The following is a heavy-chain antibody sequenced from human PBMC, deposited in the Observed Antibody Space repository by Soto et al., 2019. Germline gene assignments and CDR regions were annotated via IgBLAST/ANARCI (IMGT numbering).Heavy chain of an antibody. CDR2: IYYRVNT. V-gene: IGHV4-34*11. CDR1: GGSFSGYY. Sequence: SETLSLTCAVYGGSFSGYYWSWIRQPPGKGLEWIGYIYYRVNTNYNPSLKSRVTISVDTSKSQFSLKLSSVTAADTAVYYCARGRMRDGYNSGHSDCEIWGQGTMVTVS. D-gene: IGHD5-12*01. J-gene: IGHJ3*02. CDR3: ARGRMRDGYNSGHSDCEI.